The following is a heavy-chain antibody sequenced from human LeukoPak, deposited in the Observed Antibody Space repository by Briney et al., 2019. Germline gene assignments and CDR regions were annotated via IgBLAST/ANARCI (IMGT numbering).Heavy chain of an antibody. V-gene: IGHV3-74*01. J-gene: IGHJ4*02. CDR1: GFTFSSYL. D-gene: IGHD6-13*01. CDR2: INSDGSST. Sequence: GGSLRLSCAASGFTFSSYLMHWVRHAPGKGLVWVSSINSDGSSTSYADFVKGLFTISRDNAKKMLYLKMNSLRAEDTVVYYCARAAAGTGWGQGTLVTVSS. CDR3: ARAAAGTG.